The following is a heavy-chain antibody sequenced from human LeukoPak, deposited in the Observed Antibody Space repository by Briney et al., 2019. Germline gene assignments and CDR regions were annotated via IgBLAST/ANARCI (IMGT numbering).Heavy chain of an antibody. CDR2: ISSSSSYI. CDR3: ARDLGFERYYDILTCYGDY. Sequence: GGSLRLSCAASGFTFSNYSMNWVRQAPGKGLEWVSCISSSSSYIYYADSVKGRFTISRDNAKNSLYLQINSLRAEDTAVYYCARDLGFERYYDILTCYGDYWGQGTLVTGSS. CDR1: GFTFSNYS. J-gene: IGHJ4*02. V-gene: IGHV3-21*01. D-gene: IGHD3-9*01.